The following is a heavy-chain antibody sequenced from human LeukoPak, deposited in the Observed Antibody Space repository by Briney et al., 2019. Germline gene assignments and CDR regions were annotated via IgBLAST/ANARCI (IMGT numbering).Heavy chain of an antibody. CDR3: AKEYTGTFSPFPSYFDN. J-gene: IGHJ4*02. V-gene: IGHV3-23*01. D-gene: IGHD1-26*01. Sequence: PGGSLRLSCAVSGLTFNNYAMSWVRQAPGKGLEWVSAITGSGGRTYYADSVKGRFTISRDNSKNTLYLQMNSLRAEDTAIYYCAKEYTGTFSPFPSYFDNWGQGTLVTVSS. CDR2: ITGSGGRT. CDR1: GLTFNNYA.